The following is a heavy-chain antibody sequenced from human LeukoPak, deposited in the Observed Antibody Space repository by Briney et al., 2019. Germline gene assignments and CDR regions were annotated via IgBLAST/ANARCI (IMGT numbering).Heavy chain of an antibody. J-gene: IGHJ4*02. D-gene: IGHD1-7*01. CDR2: IKQDGSEK. CDR3: AGDRGWGYWTYGGDY. CDR1: GFAFSSYW. Sequence: GGSLRLSCAASGFAFSSYWMSWVRQAPGKGLEWVASIKQDGSEKFHVDSVRGRFTISRDNAKNSLFLQMNSLRAEDTAVYYCAGDRGWGYWTYGGDYWGQGTLVTVSS. V-gene: IGHV3-7*01.